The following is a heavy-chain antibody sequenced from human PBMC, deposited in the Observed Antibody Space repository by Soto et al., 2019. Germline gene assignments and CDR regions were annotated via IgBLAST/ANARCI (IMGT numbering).Heavy chain of an antibody. CDR3: ARGRSYYGSGSYHDY. CDR1: GGSISSYY. Sequence: LSLTCTVSGGSISSYYWSWIRQPPGKGLEWIGYIYYSGSTNYNPSLKSRVTISVDTSKNQFSLKLSSVTAADTAVYYCARGRSYYGSGSYHDYWGQGTLVTVSS. CDR2: IYYSGST. J-gene: IGHJ4*02. D-gene: IGHD3-10*01. V-gene: IGHV4-59*01.